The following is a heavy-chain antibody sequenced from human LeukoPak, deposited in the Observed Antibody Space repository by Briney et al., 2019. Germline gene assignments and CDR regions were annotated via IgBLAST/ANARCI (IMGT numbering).Heavy chain of an antibody. J-gene: IGHJ4*02. CDR1: GYTFTSYG. D-gene: IGHD4-17*01. V-gene: IGHV1-18*01. CDR2: ISAYNGNT. CDR3: ARGWGYGVPRAPFLFDY. Sequence: ASVKVSCKASGYTFTSYGISWVRQAPGQGLEWMGWISAYNGNTTYAQKLQGRVTMTTDTSTSTAYMELRSLRSDDTAVYYCARGWGYGVPRAPFLFDYWGQGTLVTVSS.